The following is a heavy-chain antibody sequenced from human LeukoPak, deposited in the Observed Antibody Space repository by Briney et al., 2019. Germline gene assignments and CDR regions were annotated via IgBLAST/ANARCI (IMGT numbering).Heavy chain of an antibody. CDR1: GFIFSSYA. V-gene: IGHV3-23*01. CDR2: VSGSGDRT. CDR3: ANSRGYGSGNL. Sequence: PGGSLRLFCAASGFIFSSYAMSWVRQAPGKGLEWISAVSGSGDRTYYAGSVKGRFTISRDNSKNIVYLRMNSLRAEDTAVYFCANSRGYGSGNLWGQGTLVTVSS. D-gene: IGHD3-10*01. J-gene: IGHJ4*02.